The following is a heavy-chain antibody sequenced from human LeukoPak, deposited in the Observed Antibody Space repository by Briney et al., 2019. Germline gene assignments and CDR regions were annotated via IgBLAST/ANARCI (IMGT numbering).Heavy chain of an antibody. V-gene: IGHV4-59*12. CDR2: IYYSGST. D-gene: IGHD3-10*01. CDR3: ARVVSGELLWFARGNWFDP. J-gene: IGHJ5*02. CDR1: GGSISSYY. Sequence: PSETLSPTCTVSGGSISSYYWSWIRQPPGKGLEWIGYIYYSGSTYYNPSLKSRVTISVDTSKNQFSLKLSSVTAADTAVYYCARVVSGELLWFARGNWFDPWGQGTLVTVSS.